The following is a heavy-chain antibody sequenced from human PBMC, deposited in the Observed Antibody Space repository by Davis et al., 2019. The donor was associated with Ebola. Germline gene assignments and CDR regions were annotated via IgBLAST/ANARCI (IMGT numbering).Heavy chain of an antibody. CDR3: ARGGGYCSSTSCSSYNWFDP. CDR1: GGTFSSYA. CDR2: IIPIFGTA. D-gene: IGHD2-2*01. J-gene: IGHJ5*02. Sequence: AASVKVSCKASGGTFSSYAISWVRQAPGQGLEWMGGIIPIFGTANYAQKFQGRVTITADESTSTAYMELRSLRSDDTAVYYCARGGGYCSSTSCSSYNWFDPWGQGTLVTVSS. V-gene: IGHV1-69*13.